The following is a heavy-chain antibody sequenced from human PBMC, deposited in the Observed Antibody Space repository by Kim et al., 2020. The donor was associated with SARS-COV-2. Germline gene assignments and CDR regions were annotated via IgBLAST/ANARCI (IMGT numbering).Heavy chain of an antibody. J-gene: IGHJ4*02. CDR2: ISGSGGST. Sequence: GGSLRLSCAASGFTFSSYAMSWVRQAPGKGLEWVSAISGSGGSTYYADSVKGRFTISGDNSKNTLYLQMNSLRAEDTAVYYCANFEPPRVITMVRGVMQDDYWGQGTLVTVSS. CDR3: ANFEPPRVITMVRGVMQDDY. CDR1: GFTFSSYA. V-gene: IGHV3-23*01. D-gene: IGHD3-10*01.